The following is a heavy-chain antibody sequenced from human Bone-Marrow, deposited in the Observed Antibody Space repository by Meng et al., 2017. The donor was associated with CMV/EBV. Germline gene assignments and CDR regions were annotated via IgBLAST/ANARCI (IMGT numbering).Heavy chain of an antibody. Sequence: GESLKIPCAASGFTYSGYWMHWVRQAPGRGLEWVANIEQGGGEKNYVDTVTGRFTISRDNAKNSLYLQMDSLRAEDTAVYYCATDLGHCESGACQPQYYGMDVWGQGTTVTVSS. V-gene: IGHV3-7*01. CDR2: IEQGGGEK. D-gene: IGHD2-15*01. CDR1: GFTYSGYW. CDR3: ATDLGHCESGACQPQYYGMDV. J-gene: IGHJ6*02.